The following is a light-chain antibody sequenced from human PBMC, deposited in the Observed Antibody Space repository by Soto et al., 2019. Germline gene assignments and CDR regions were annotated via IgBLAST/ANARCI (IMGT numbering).Light chain of an antibody. J-gene: IGLJ1*01. CDR3: QSYDSSLSGYV. Sequence: FVLTHPPSLLGAPGKRVTISCPGGSSNFGAGYDVHWYQQLPGTAPKLLIYGNSNRPSGVPDRFSGSKSGTSASLAITGLQAEDEADYYCQSYDSSLSGYVFGTGTKVTVL. V-gene: IGLV1-40*01. CDR2: GNS. CDR1: SSNFGAGYD.